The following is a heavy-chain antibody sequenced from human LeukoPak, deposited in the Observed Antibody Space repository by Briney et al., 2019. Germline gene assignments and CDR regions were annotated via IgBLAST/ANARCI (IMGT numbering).Heavy chain of an antibody. CDR3: AVAGVEYYFDY. J-gene: IGHJ4*02. Sequence: SETLSLTCAVYGGSFSGYYWSWIRQPPGKGLEWIGEINHSGSTYYNPSLKSRVTISVDTSKNQFSLKLSSVTAADTAVYYCAVAGVEYYFDYWGQGTLVTVSS. V-gene: IGHV4-34*01. D-gene: IGHD6-19*01. CDR2: INHSGST. CDR1: GGSFSGYY.